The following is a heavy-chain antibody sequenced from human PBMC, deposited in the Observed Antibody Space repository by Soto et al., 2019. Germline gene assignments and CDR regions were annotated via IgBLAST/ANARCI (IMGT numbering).Heavy chain of an antibody. CDR3: ASAAPADIVDYGMDV. V-gene: IGHV1-69*13. J-gene: IGHJ6*02. CDR2: IIPIFGTA. CDR1: GGTFSSYA. D-gene: IGHD2-2*02. Sequence: GASVKVSCKASGGTFSSYAISWVRQAPGQGLEWMGGIIPIFGTANYAQKFQGRVTITADESTSTAYMELSSLRSEDTAVYYCASAAPADIVDYGMDVWGPGTTVTVSS.